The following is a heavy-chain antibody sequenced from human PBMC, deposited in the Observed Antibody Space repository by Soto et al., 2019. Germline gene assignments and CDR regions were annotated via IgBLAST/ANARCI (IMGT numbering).Heavy chain of an antibody. D-gene: IGHD2-21*02. CDR3: AREGDCGGGACYSGWFDP. Sequence: QVRVEESGPGSVKPSETLSLTCTVSGGSVRSHYWSWIRQSPGLGPEWIGYIFPPGHTDYNPSLQSRVTISADTSKNQIYLRLTSVTAADTAIYFCAREGDCGGGACYSGWFDPWGQGTLVTVSS. J-gene: IGHJ5*02. CDR1: GGSVRSHY. V-gene: IGHV4-59*02. CDR2: IFPPGHT.